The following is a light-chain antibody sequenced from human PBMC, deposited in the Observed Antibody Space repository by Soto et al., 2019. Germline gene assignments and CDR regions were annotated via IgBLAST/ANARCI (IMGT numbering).Light chain of an antibody. CDR2: RAS. Sequence: DVVMTQSPLSLPVTLGQPASISCRSSQSIVYSDGQAYLSWFQQRPGQSPRRLIYRASNRDSGVPDRFSGSGSGTDFTLQIDRVEAEDVGIYYCMQGTRWSPTFGRGTRVEIK. CDR1: QSIVYSDGQAY. V-gene: IGKV2-30*01. CDR3: MQGTRWSPT. J-gene: IGKJ1*01.